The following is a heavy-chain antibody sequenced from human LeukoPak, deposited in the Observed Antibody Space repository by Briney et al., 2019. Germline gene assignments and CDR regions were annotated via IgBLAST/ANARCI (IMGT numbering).Heavy chain of an antibody. CDR1: GFTFDDYA. J-gene: IGHJ4*02. D-gene: IGHD6-13*01. Sequence: PGGSLRLSCAASGFTFDDYAMHWVRQAPGKGLEWVSGISRNSGSIGYADSVKGRFTISGDNAKNSLYLQMNSLRAEDMALYYCAKAYKPGIAAAGSNCYFDYWGQRTLVTVCS. V-gene: IGHV3-9*03. CDR3: AKAYKPGIAAAGSNCYFDY. CDR2: ISRNSGSI.